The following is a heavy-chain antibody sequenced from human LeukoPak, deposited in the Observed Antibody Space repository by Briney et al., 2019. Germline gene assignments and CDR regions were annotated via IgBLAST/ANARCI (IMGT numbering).Heavy chain of an antibody. D-gene: IGHD3-3*01. V-gene: IGHV1-18*01. CDR3: ARDLLTIFGVVPSPSDY. J-gene: IGHJ4*02. CDR2: ISAYNGNT. Sequence: ASVKVACKASGGTFSNYALSWVRQAPGRGLEWMGWISAYNGNTNYAQKLQGRVTITTDTSTSTAYMELRSLRSDDTAVYYCARDLLTIFGVVPSPSDYWGQGTLVTVSS. CDR1: GGTFSNYA.